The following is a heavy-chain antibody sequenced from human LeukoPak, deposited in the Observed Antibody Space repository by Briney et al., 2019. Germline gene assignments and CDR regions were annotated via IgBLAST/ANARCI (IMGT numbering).Heavy chain of an antibody. J-gene: IGHJ3*02. Sequence: PSETLSLTCTVSGGSISSSSYYWGWIRQPPGKGLEWIGSIYYSGSTYYNPSLKSRVTISVDTSKNQFSLKLSSVTAADTAVYYCARRMRNYYDSSGYHEGHAFDIWGQGTMVTVSS. CDR3: ARRMRNYYDSSGYHEGHAFDI. CDR1: GGSISSSSYY. CDR2: IYYSGST. V-gene: IGHV4-39*07. D-gene: IGHD3-22*01.